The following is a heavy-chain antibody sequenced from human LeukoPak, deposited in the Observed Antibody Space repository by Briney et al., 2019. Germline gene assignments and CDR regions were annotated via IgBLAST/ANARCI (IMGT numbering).Heavy chain of an antibody. CDR1: RFTFSHYW. CDR2: IDQDGSEK. V-gene: IGHV3-7*01. D-gene: IGHD2-15*01. Sequence: GGSLRLSCAASRFTFSHYWMSWVRQAPGKGLEWVANIDQDGSEKYYAESVKGRFTISRDNAKNSLYLQINSLRADDTAVYYCARPELPGWSVLFDFWGQGTLVTVSS. J-gene: IGHJ4*02. CDR3: ARPELPGWSVLFDF.